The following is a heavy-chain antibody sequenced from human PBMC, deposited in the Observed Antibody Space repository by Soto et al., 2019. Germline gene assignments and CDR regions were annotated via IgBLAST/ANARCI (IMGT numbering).Heavy chain of an antibody. Sequence: QVQLQESGPGLVKPSQTLSLTCTVSGGSISSGGYCWSWIRQHPGKGLEWIGYIYYSGSTYYNPSLQSRVTISVDTSKNQFSLKLSSVTAADTAVYYCARADSGGSCYCLDYWGQGTLVTVSS. CDR2: IYYSGST. J-gene: IGHJ4*02. V-gene: IGHV4-31*03. CDR3: ARADSGGSCYCLDY. CDR1: GGSISSGGYC. D-gene: IGHD2-15*01.